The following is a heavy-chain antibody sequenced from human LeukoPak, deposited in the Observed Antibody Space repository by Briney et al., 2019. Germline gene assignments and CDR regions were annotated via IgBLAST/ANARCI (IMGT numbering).Heavy chain of an antibody. CDR1: GFTFSGSA. Sequence: PGGSLRLSCAASGFTFSGSAMHWVRQASGKGLEWVGRIRSKANSYATAHAASVKGRFTISRDDSKNTAYLQMNSLKTEDTAVYYCTRPNPRYSYGLGDWGQGTLVTVSS. CDR2: IRSKANSYAT. J-gene: IGHJ4*02. D-gene: IGHD5-18*01. V-gene: IGHV3-73*01. CDR3: TRPNPRYSYGLGD.